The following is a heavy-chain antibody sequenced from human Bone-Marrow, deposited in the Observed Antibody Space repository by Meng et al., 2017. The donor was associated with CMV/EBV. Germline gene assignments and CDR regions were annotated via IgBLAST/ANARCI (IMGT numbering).Heavy chain of an antibody. Sequence: SETLSLTCTVSGGSISSYYWSWIRQPPGKGLEWIGYIYYSGSTNYNPSLKSRVTISVDTSKNPFSLKLSSVTAADTAVYYCARAAYYYDSSGPYYFDYWGQGTLVTVSS. CDR1: GGSISSYY. CDR2: IYYSGST. D-gene: IGHD3-22*01. V-gene: IGHV4-59*01. J-gene: IGHJ4*02. CDR3: ARAAYYYDSSGPYYFDY.